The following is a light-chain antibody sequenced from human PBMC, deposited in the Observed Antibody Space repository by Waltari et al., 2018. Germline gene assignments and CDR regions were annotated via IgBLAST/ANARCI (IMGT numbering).Light chain of an antibody. J-gene: IGKJ4*01. CDR3: MQGVNLPLT. CDR1: HSLLHTDGKTY. Sequence: EIVMTQTPLSLSVTPGEPASIPCKPNHSLLHTDGKTYLYGYLHKAGHSPQLLIYEVSTRFSGVPDRFSGSGSGTDFTLKISRVEAEDVGFYYCMQGVNLPLTFGGGTKVEI. CDR2: EVS. V-gene: IGKV2-29*02.